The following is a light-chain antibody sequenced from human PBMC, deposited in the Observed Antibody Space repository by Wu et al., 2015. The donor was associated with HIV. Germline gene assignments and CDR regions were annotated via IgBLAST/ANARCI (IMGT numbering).Light chain of an antibody. J-gene: IGKJ2*03. CDR1: QSVSSSF. CDR3: QQYGSSPPYS. CDR2: GAS. Sequence: EIVLTQSPGTLSLSPGERATLSCRARQSVSSSFLAWYQQKPGQAPRLLIYGASSRATGIPNRFGGSGSGTEFTLTISRLEPEDFAVYYCQQYGSSPPYSFGQGTKLEIK. V-gene: IGKV3-20*01.